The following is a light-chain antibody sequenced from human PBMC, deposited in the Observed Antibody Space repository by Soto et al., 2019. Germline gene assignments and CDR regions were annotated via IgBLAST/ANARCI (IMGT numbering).Light chain of an antibody. Sequence: EIVLSQSPGTLSLSQGERATLSCRASQSVSSSYLAWYQQKPGQAPRLLIYGASSRATGMPDRFSGSGSGTDFTLTISILAHDDLAVYYWQQYVRPRTFGQGTRLEIK. CDR2: GAS. CDR3: QQYVRPRT. V-gene: IGKV3-20*01. CDR1: QSVSSSY. J-gene: IGKJ5*01.